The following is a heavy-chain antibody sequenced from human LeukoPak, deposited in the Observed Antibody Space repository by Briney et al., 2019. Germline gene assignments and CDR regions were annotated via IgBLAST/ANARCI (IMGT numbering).Heavy chain of an antibody. V-gene: IGHV5-51*01. Sequence: GESLKISCKGSGYSFTSYWIGWVRQMPGKGLEWMGIIYPGDSDTRYSPSFQGQVTISADKSISTAYLQWSSLKASDTAMYYCARRTFETGYSSGWYHFDYWGQGTLVTVSS. CDR1: GYSFTSYW. CDR3: ARRTFETGYSSGWYHFDY. D-gene: IGHD6-19*01. CDR2: IYPGDSDT. J-gene: IGHJ4*02.